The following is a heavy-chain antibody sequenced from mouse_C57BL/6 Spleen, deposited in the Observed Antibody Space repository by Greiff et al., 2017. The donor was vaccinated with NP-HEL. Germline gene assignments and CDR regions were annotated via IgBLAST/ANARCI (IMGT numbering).Heavy chain of an antibody. CDR1: GYTFTSYW. Sequence: QVQLQQPGTELVKPGASVKLSCKASGYTFTSYWMHWVKQRPGHGLEWIGNINPSNGGTNYNEKFKSKATLTVDKSSSTAYMQLSSLTSEDSAVYYCARYDYGTYYAMDYWGQGTSVTVSS. D-gene: IGHD2-4*01. CDR3: ARYDYGTYYAMDY. V-gene: IGHV1-53*01. CDR2: INPSNGGT. J-gene: IGHJ4*01.